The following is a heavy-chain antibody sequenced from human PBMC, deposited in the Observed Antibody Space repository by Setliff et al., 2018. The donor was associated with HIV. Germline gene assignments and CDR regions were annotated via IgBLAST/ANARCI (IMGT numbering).Heavy chain of an antibody. CDR1: GFTFSSYS. Sequence: GGSLRLSCAASGFTFSSYSMNWVRQAPGKGLEWVSSISSRSSYIYYADSVKGRFTISRDNSKNTLYLQMNSLRAEDTAVYYCAKDHATSSWFTALLDYWGQGALVTVSS. D-gene: IGHD6-13*01. CDR3: AKDHATSSWFTALLDY. CDR2: ISSRSSYI. J-gene: IGHJ4*02. V-gene: IGHV3-21*04.